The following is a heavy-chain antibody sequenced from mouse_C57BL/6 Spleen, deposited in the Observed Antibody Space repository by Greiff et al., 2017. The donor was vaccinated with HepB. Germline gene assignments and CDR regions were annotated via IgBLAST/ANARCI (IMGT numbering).Heavy chain of an antibody. V-gene: IGHV1-69*01. J-gene: IGHJ2*01. Sequence: VQVQQPGAELVMPGASVKLSCKASGYTFTSYWMHWVKQRPGQGLEWIGEIDPSDSYTNYNQKFKGKSTLTVDKSSSTAYMQLSSLTSEDSAVYYCARVGPYYFDYWGQGTTLTVSS. CDR2: IDPSDSYT. CDR3: ARVGPYYFDY. CDR1: GYTFTSYW.